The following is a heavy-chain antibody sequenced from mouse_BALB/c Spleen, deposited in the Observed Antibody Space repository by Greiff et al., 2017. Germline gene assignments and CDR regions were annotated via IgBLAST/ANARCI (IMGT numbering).Heavy chain of an antibody. D-gene: IGHD1-1*01. J-gene: IGHJ2*01. CDR2: IRNKANGYTT. Sequence: EVKLVESGGGLVQPGGSLRLSCATSGFTFTDYYMSWVRQPPGKALEWLGFIRNKANGYTTEYSASVKGRFTISRDNSQSILYLQMNTLRAEDSATYYCARDYYGSFDYWGQGTTLTVSS. V-gene: IGHV7-3*02. CDR1: GFTFTDYY. CDR3: ARDYYGSFDY.